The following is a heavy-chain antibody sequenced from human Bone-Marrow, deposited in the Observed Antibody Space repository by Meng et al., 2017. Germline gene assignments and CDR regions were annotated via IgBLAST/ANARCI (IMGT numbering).Heavy chain of an antibody. CDR2: IYYNGNS. D-gene: IGHD2-15*01. CDR1: CGSSGSSDKH. V-gene: IGHV4-30-4*01. Sequence: QVQLQESGPGLVKPSQALSPTCTVSCGSSGSSDKHWSWIRQPPGKGLEWIGYIYYNGNSYDNPSLSSRLTISVDTSKNQFSLKLSSVTAADTAVYFCARGGWFPNVYFDYWGQGTLVTVSS. CDR3: ARGGWFPNVYFDY. J-gene: IGHJ4*02.